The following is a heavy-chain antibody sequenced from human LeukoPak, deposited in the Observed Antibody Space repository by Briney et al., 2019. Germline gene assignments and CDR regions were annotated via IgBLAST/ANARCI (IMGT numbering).Heavy chain of an antibody. CDR1: GFTFSDHY. J-gene: IGHJ6*03. CDR3: AKFSFPLVAEYYYYYMDV. D-gene: IGHD6-19*01. V-gene: IGHV3-11*04. Sequence: GGSLRLSWAASGFTFSDHYMSWIRQAPGRGLEWVSHISSSGSTIKYADSVKGRFTISRDNAKNTLYLQMNSLRAEDTAVYYCAKFSFPLVAEYYYYYMDVWGKGTTVTVSS. CDR2: ISSSGSTI.